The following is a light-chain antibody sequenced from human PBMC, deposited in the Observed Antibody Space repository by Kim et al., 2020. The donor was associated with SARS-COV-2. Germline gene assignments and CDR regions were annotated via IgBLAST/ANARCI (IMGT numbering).Light chain of an antibody. J-gene: IGLJ1*01. V-gene: IGLV1-47*01. CDR3: AAWDDSLSVHYV. Sequence: RVTISCSGSRSNIGSNYVYSYQQLPGAAPKLLIYENYQRPSGVPDRFSGSKSGTSASLAISGLRSEDEADYYCAAWDDSLSVHYVFGTGTKVTVL. CDR1: RSNIGSNY. CDR2: ENY.